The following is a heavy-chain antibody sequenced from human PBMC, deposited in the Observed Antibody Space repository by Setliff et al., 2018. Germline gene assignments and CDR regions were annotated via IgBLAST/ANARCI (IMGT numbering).Heavy chain of an antibody. CDR1: GYSISSGYY. J-gene: IGHJ3*02. CDR3: ARDPLTTNRRRAFDI. D-gene: IGHD4-17*01. Sequence: SETLSLTCAVSGYSISSGYYWGWIRQPPGKGLEWIGSIYHSGSTYYHPSLKSRVTISVDTSKNQFSLKLSSVTAADTAVYYCARDPLTTNRRRAFDIWGQGTMVTVSS. V-gene: IGHV4-38-2*02. CDR2: IYHSGST.